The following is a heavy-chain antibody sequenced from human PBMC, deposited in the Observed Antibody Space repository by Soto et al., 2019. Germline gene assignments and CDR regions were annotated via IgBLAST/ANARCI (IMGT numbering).Heavy chain of an antibody. J-gene: IGHJ3*02. V-gene: IGHV1-69*13. CDR2: IIPIFGTA. Sequence: SVKVSCKASGGTFSSYAISWVRQAPGQGLEWMGGIIPIFGTANYAQKFQGRVTITADESTSTAYMELSSLRSEDTAVYYCARGRTPGRGYSSSWWGPSGGAFDIWGQGXMVTV. D-gene: IGHD6-13*01. CDR3: ARGRTPGRGYSSSWWGPSGGAFDI. CDR1: GGTFSSYA.